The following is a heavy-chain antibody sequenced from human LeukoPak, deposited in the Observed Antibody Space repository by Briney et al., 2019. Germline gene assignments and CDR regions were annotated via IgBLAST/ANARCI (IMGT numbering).Heavy chain of an antibody. J-gene: IGHJ4*02. CDR3: TGGSGWYSPDY. D-gene: IGHD6-19*01. CDR2: IRGKTNSYAT. CDR1: GFXFSDSA. V-gene: IGHV3-73*01. Sequence: GGSLRLSCAASGFXFSDSAINWVRQASGKGLEWVGHIRGKTNSYATAYAASVRGRFTISRDDSKNTAHLQMNSLKTEDTAVYYCTGGSGWYSPDYWGQGTLVTVSS.